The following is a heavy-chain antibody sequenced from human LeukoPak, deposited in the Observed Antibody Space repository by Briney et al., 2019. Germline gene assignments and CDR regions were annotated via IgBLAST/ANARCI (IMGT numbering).Heavy chain of an antibody. Sequence: AETLSLTCTVSGGSISSYYWTWVRQSPGKGLEWIGYIYFSGNTVYNPSLKSRVTISLDTSKNQFSLELSSVTAADTAVYYCAREEDIYFYMDVWGKGTTVTVSS. CDR1: GGSISSYY. J-gene: IGHJ6*03. CDR2: IYFSGNT. V-gene: IGHV4-59*01. CDR3: AREEDIYFYMDV.